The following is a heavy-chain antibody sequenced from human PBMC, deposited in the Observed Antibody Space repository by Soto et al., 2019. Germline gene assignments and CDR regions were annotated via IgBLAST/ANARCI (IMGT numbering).Heavy chain of an antibody. Sequence: GGSLRLSCAASGFTFDDYAMHWVRQAPGKGLEWVSGISWNSGSIGYADSVKGRFTISRDNAKNSLYLQMNSLRAEDTALYYCLKSGHYYDSSGIYFDYWGQGTLVTVSS. V-gene: IGHV3-9*01. CDR3: LKSGHYYDSSGIYFDY. D-gene: IGHD3-22*01. CDR2: ISWNSGSI. CDR1: GFTFDDYA. J-gene: IGHJ4*02.